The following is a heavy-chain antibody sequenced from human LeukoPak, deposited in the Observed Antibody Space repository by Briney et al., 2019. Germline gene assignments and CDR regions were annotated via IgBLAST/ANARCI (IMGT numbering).Heavy chain of an antibody. CDR3: ARDLGRGIVGAQRYFQH. CDR2: IYYSGST. Sequence: SETLSLTCTVSGGSISSSSYYWGWIRQPPGKGLEWIGSIYYSGSTYYNPSLKSRVTISVDTSKNQFSLKLSSVTAADTAVYYCARDLGRGIVGAQRYFQHWGQGTLVTVSS. CDR1: GGSISSSSYY. J-gene: IGHJ1*01. V-gene: IGHV4-39*02. D-gene: IGHD1-26*01.